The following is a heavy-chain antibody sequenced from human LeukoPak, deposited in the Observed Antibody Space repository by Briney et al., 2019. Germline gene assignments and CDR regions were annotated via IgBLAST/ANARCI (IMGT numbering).Heavy chain of an antibody. CDR1: GFTFSSYG. CDR3: ARDRGESWFDP. CDR2: IWYDGSNK. V-gene: IGHV3-33*01. Sequence: PGGSLRLSCAASGFTFSSYGMHWVRQAPGKGLEWVAFIWYDGSNKYYTDSLKGRFTISRDNSKNTLYPQMNSLRAEDTAIYYCARDRGESWFDPWGQGTLVTVSS. D-gene: IGHD3-10*01. J-gene: IGHJ5*02.